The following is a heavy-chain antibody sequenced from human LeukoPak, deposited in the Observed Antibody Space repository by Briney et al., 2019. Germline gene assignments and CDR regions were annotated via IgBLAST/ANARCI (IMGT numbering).Heavy chain of an antibody. CDR2: INHSGST. D-gene: IGHD3-10*01. V-gene: IGHV4-34*01. Sequence: SETLSLTCAVYGGSFSGYYWSWIRQPPGHGLEWIGEINHSGSTNYNPSLKSRVTISVDTSKNQFSLKLSSVTAADTAVYYCARGGEEGLDYWGQGTLVTVSS. CDR3: ARGGEEGLDY. CDR1: GGSFSGYY. J-gene: IGHJ4*02.